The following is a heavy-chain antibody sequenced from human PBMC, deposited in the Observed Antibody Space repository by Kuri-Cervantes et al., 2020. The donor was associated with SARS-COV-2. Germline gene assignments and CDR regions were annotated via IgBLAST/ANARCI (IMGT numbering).Heavy chain of an antibody. CDR1: GGSFSGYY. Sequence: SETLSLTCAVYGGSFSGYYWSWIRQPPGKGLEWIGEINHSGSTNYNPSLKSRVTISVDTSKNQFSLKLSSVTAADTAVYYCARGATMVQGVIINWGYYYMDVWGKGTTVTVSS. CDR3: ARGATMVQGVIINWGYYYMDV. V-gene: IGHV4-34*01. D-gene: IGHD3-10*01. J-gene: IGHJ6*03. CDR2: INHSGST.